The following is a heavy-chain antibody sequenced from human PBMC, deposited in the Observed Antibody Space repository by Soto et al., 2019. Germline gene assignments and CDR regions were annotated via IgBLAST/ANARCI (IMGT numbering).Heavy chain of an antibody. CDR2: ITGNGVTT. CDR1: GFTFNSYV. CDR3: AKNGLDNSPSAIDS. Sequence: GGSLRLSCAASGFTFNSYVMSWVRQAPGKGLEWVSSITGNGVTTYYADSVKGRFTISRDNFKNTLSLQMNSLRAEDTAVYYCAKNGLDNSPSAIDSWGPGTLVTVSS. V-gene: IGHV3-23*01. D-gene: IGHD2-8*01. J-gene: IGHJ4*02.